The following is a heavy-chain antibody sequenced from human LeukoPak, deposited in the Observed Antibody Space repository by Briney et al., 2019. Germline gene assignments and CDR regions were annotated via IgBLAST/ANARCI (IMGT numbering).Heavy chain of an antibody. V-gene: IGHV1-2*06. CDR3: ARGPNRVAAAGTNAFDI. CDR1: GYTFTGYY. J-gene: IGHJ3*02. Sequence: ASVKVSYKASGYTFTGYYMHWVRQAPGQGLEWMGRINPNSGGTNYAQKFQGRVTMTRDTSISTAYMELSRLRSDDTAVYYCARGPNRVAAAGTNAFDIWGQGTMVTVSS. D-gene: IGHD6-13*01. CDR2: INPNSGGT.